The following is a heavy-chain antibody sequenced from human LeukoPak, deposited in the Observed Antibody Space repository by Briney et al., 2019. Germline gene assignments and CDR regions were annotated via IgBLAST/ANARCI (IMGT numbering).Heavy chain of an antibody. CDR3: AKVGAYGDYARHDY. CDR1: GCAISSGSY. CDR2: MFHSGDT. D-gene: IGHD4-17*01. J-gene: IGHJ4*02. V-gene: IGHV4-38-2*02. Sequence: SETLSLTCTVSGCAISSGSYWGWLRQPPGKGLEGIGNMFHSGDTYHNPSLKSRVTISADTSKNQFSLNLTSVTAADTALYYCAKVGAYGDYARHDYWGQGTLVTVSS.